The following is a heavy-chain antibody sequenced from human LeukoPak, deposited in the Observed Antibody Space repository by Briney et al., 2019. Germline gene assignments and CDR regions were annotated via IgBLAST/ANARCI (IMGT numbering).Heavy chain of an antibody. J-gene: IGHJ4*02. CDR2: ISSSSYI. CDR3: TTDYFHNMVRGVISPDY. Sequence: GGSLRLSCAASGFTFSSYSMNWVRQAPGKGLEWVSSISSSSYIYYADSVKGRFTISRDNAKNSLYLQMNSLKTEDTAVYYCTTDYFHNMVRGVISPDYWGQGTLVTVSS. D-gene: IGHD3-10*01. V-gene: IGHV3-21*03. CDR1: GFTFSSYS.